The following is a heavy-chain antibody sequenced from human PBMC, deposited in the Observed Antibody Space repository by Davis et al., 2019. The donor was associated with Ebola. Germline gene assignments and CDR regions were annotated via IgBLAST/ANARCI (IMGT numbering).Heavy chain of an antibody. CDR2: ISDSDTGHT. D-gene: IGHD2-8*01. V-gene: IGHV3-23*01. Sequence: GESLKISCAASGFTFRSYTLNWVRQAPGKGLEWVSTISDSDTGHTHYADSVRGRFSISRDDSKNTLYLQMDSLRAEDTAVLYCAEGGTNNFLGANWGQGTLVTVSS. CDR3: AEGGTNNFLGAN. J-gene: IGHJ4*02. CDR1: GFTFRSYT.